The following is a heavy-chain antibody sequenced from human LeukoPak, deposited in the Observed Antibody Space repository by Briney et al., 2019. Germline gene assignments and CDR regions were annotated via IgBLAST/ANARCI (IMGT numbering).Heavy chain of an antibody. CDR1: GGSVSSGSYY. V-gene: IGHV4-61*01. Sequence: SETLSLTCTVSGGSVSSGSYYWSWIRQPPGRGLEWIGYIYYSGSTNYNPSLKSRVTISVDTSKNQFSLKLSSVTAADTAVYYCARVLSGYSSGWYLDYWGQGTQVTVSS. D-gene: IGHD6-19*01. CDR2: IYYSGST. J-gene: IGHJ4*02. CDR3: ARVLSGYSSGWYLDY.